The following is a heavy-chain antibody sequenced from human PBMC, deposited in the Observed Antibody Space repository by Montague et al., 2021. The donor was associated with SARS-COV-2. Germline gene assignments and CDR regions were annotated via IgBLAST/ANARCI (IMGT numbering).Heavy chain of an antibody. J-gene: IGHJ4*02. D-gene: IGHD5-24*01. Sequence: SETLSLTCTVSGGSISSYYWSWIRQPPGKGLEWIGYIYYSGSTNYNPSLKSRVTISVDTYKNQFSLKLSSVTAADTAVYYCASVFPGWLQCDSYFDYWGQGTLVTVSS. CDR2: IYYSGST. V-gene: IGHV4-59*01. CDR1: GGSISSYY. CDR3: ASVFPGWLQCDSYFDY.